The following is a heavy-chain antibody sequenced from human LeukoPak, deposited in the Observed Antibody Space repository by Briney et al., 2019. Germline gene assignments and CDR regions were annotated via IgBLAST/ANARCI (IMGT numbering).Heavy chain of an antibody. CDR2: INPKSGGA. CDR1: GYTFTGYY. CDR3: ARDMDWRASIWYFDL. V-gene: IGHV1-2*02. J-gene: IGHJ2*01. D-gene: IGHD2-2*03. Sequence: ASVKVSCKASGYTFTGYYIHWVRQAPGQGLEWMGWINPKSGGANYAQKFQGRVTMTRDTSISTAYMELTNLRSDDTAIYYCARDMDWRASIWYFDLWGRGTLVAVSS.